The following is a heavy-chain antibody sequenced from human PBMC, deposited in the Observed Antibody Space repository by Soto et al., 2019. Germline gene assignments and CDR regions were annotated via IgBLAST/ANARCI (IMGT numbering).Heavy chain of an antibody. J-gene: IGHJ5*02. V-gene: IGHV4-59*01. Sequence: SETLSLTCTVSGGSISSYYWSWIRQPPGKGLEWIGYIYYSGSTNYNPSLKSRVTISVDTSKNQFSLKLSSVTAADTAVYYCARGHDIVVANWFDPWGQGTLVTVSS. CDR3: ARGHDIVVANWFDP. CDR2: IYYSGST. CDR1: GGSISSYY. D-gene: IGHD2-2*01.